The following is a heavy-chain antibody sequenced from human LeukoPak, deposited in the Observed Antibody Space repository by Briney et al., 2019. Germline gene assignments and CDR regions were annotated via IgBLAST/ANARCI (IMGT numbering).Heavy chain of an antibody. J-gene: IGHJ4*02. CDR1: GFTFNHYG. D-gene: IGHD6-19*01. CDR2: IRYDGSNK. V-gene: IGHV3-30*02. Sequence: GGSLRLSCAGSGFTFNHYGMHWVRQAPGKGLEWVSFIRYDGSNKYHADSVKGRFTISRDDSKNTLYLQMNSLRAEDTAVYYCAKRAVAGTLYFDYWGQGTLVTVSS. CDR3: AKRAVAGTLYFDY.